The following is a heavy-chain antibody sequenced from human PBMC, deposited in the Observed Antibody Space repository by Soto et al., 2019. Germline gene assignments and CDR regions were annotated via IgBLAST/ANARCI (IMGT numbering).Heavy chain of an antibody. D-gene: IGHD6-13*01. CDR1: GFTFSSYA. CDR3: AKDRDGAAAGPTKCYGMDV. V-gene: IGHV3-23*01. CDR2: ISGSGDST. J-gene: IGHJ6*02. Sequence: EVQLLESGRGLVQPGGSLRLSCAASGFTFSSYAMSWVRQAPGKGLEWVSVISGSGDSTYYADSVRGRFTISRDNSKNTLYLQMNSLRAEDTAVYYCAKDRDGAAAGPTKCYGMDVWGQGTTVTVS.